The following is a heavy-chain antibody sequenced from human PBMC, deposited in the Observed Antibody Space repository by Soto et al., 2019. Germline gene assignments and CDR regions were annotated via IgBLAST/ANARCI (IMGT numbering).Heavy chain of an antibody. CDR2: INPKSGDT. CDR3: ARQLAYCGGDCYTEPVDY. CDR1: GYTFTSYG. J-gene: IGHJ4*02. V-gene: IGHV1-2*02. Sequence: QVQLVQSGAEVKKPGASVKVSCKASGYTFTSYGISWVRQAPGQGLEWMGWINPKSGDTKYAQRFQGRVTMTRDTSITTAYMELTKLTSDDTALYYCARQLAYCGGDCYTEPVDYWGQGTLVTVSS. D-gene: IGHD2-21*02.